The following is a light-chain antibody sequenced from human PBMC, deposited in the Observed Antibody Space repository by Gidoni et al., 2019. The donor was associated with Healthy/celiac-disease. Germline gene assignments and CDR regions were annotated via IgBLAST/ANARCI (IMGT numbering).Light chain of an antibody. CDR2: QDS. Sequence: SSELTQPPSVSVSPGQTASITCSGDKLGDKYACWYQQKPGQSPGLVLYQDSKRPSGIPERFSGSNSGNTATLTISGTQAMDEADYYCQAWDSSTEVVFDGGTKLTVL. J-gene: IGLJ2*01. CDR3: QAWDSSTEVV. CDR1: KLGDKY. V-gene: IGLV3-1*01.